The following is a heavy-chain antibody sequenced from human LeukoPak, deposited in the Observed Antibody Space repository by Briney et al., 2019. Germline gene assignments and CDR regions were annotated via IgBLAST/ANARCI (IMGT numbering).Heavy chain of an antibody. CDR3: ARGGSYCHY. V-gene: IGHV4-30-2*01. CDR1: GGSISSGGYS. CDR2: IYHSGST. J-gene: IGHJ4*02. D-gene: IGHD1-26*01. Sequence: PSQTLSLTCAVSGGSISSGGYSWSWIRQPPGKGLEWIGYIYHSGSTYYNPSLKSRVTISVDRSKNQFSLKLSSVTAADTAVYYCARGGSYCHYWGQGTLVTVSS.